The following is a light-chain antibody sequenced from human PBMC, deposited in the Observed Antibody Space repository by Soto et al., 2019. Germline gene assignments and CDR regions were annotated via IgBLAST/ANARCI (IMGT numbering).Light chain of an antibody. Sequence: EIILTQSPGTLSVTPGETVTLVCRASQSVSVYLAWYQQKSGQPPRLLIHGASDRATGVPARFSGSGSGTEFTLSISSLQSEDFGTYCCQKYKDLPPLTFGGGTRVDIK. CDR2: GAS. V-gene: IGKV3-15*01. J-gene: IGKJ4*01. CDR3: QKYKDLPPLT. CDR1: QSVSVY.